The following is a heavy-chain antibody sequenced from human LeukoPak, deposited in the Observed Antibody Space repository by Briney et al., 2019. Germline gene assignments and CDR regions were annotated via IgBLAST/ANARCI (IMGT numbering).Heavy chain of an antibody. D-gene: IGHD3-16*02. J-gene: IGHJ4*02. Sequence: SQTLSLTCAISGDSVSSKSAAWNWIRQSPSRGLEWLGRTYLRSSWIYEYALSMRSRINLSPDTSKNQFSLQLNSVNAEDTAVYYCAKESLSYDYVWGSYRYTSNFDYWGQGTLVTVSS. CDR1: GDSVSSKSAA. CDR2: TYLRSSWIY. V-gene: IGHV6-1*01. CDR3: AKESLSYDYVWGSYRYTSNFDY.